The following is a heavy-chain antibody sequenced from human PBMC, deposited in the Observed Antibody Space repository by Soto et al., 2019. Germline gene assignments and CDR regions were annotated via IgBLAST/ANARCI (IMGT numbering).Heavy chain of an antibody. D-gene: IGHD3-16*02. V-gene: IGHV5-51*01. J-gene: IGHJ4*02. Sequence: PGESLKISCKGSGYSFTSYWIGWVRQMPGKGLEWMGIIYPGDSDTRYSPSFQGQVTISADKSISTAYLQWSSLKASDTAMYYCARHGLGSDYDYIWGSYLYFDYWGQGTLVTVSS. CDR1: GYSFTSYW. CDR3: ARHGLGSDYDYIWGSYLYFDY. CDR2: IYPGDSDT.